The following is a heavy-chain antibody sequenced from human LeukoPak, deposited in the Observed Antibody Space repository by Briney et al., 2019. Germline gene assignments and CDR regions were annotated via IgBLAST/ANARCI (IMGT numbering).Heavy chain of an antibody. CDR1: GFTFSSYW. D-gene: IGHD3-22*01. Sequence: GGSLRLSCAASGFTFSSYWMHWVRQAPGKGLVWVSRISSDGSSTSYADSVKGRFTISRDNAKNTLYLQMNSLRAEDTAVYYCARASVYYDSSGYGDYWGQGTLVTVSS. CDR2: ISSDGSST. CDR3: ARASVYYDSSGYGDY. V-gene: IGHV3-74*01. J-gene: IGHJ4*02.